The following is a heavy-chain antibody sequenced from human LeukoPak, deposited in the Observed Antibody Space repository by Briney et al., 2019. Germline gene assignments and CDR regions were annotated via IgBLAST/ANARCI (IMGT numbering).Heavy chain of an antibody. CDR1: GFIFNKAW. D-gene: IGHD2-15*01. CDR2: IKSKNDGGTT. V-gene: IGHV3-15*01. Sequence: PGGSLRLSCAASGFIFNKAWMNWVGQAPGKGPEWCGRIKSKNDGGTTDYGSPVKGRFTISRDYSKNTLYRQMNSLITDDTAIYYCTPVMVEDRGFWGQGTLVTVSS. CDR3: TPVMVEDRGF. J-gene: IGHJ4*02.